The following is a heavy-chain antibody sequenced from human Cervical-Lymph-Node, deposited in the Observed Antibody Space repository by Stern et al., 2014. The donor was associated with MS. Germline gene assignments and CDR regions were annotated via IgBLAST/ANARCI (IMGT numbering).Heavy chain of an antibody. CDR3: ARFFLYGMDV. Sequence: VQLVESGAEVKKPGASGKVSCRASGYTFTGYYLHWVRQAPGQGLEWMGRINPNSGDTNYAQVLQGRVTMTRDTSISTVYMELSRLTSDDTAVYYCARFFLYGMDVWGQGTTVIVSS. CDR2: INPNSGDT. J-gene: IGHJ6*02. CDR1: GYTFTGYY. V-gene: IGHV1-2*06.